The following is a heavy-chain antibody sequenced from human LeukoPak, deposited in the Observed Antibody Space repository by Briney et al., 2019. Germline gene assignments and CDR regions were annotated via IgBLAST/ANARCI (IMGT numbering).Heavy chain of an antibody. CDR2: ISYDGSNK. CDR3: ARELNS. V-gene: IGHV3-30*03. CDR1: GFTFSTYG. J-gene: IGHJ4*02. Sequence: PGGSLRLSCAASGFTFSTYGMHWVRQAPGKGLEWVAVISYDGSNKYYADSVKGRFTISRDNSKNTLYLQMNSLRAEDTAVYYCARELNSWGQGTLVTVSS.